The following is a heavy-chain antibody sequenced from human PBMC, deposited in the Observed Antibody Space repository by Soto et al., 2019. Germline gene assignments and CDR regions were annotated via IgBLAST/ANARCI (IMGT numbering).Heavy chain of an antibody. CDR2: INPNSGTI. Sequence: ASVKVSCQASGNTFTSYDINWVRRATGHGVEWMGWINPNSGTIGYAQKFQGRVTMTRDTAIRTAYMEVSRLRSDDTAVYYCARGRASGSYYLLDYWGQGTLVTVSS. CDR3: ARGRASGSYYLLDY. D-gene: IGHD3-10*01. CDR1: GNTFTSYD. V-gene: IGHV1-8*01. J-gene: IGHJ4*02.